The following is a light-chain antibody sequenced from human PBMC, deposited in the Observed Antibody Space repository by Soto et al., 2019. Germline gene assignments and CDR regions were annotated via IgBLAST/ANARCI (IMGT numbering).Light chain of an antibody. Sequence: QSALTQPRSVSGSPGQSVTISCTGISSDVVAYNYVSWYQQHPGKAPKLMIFDVSKRPSGVPDRFSGSKSGNAASLTISGLQAEDEADYYCCSYAGSLKVFGGVTKLTVL. CDR2: DVS. V-gene: IGLV2-11*01. CDR3: CSYAGSLKV. J-gene: IGLJ2*01. CDR1: SSDVVAYNY.